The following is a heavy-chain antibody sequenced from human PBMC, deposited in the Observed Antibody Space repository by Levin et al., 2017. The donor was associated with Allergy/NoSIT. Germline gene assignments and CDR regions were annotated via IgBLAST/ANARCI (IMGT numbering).Heavy chain of an antibody. V-gene: IGHV4-39*01. CDR1: DDSVSSSFYY. J-gene: IGHJ4*02. D-gene: IGHD5-18*01. Sequence: LSQTLSLTCTVSDDSVSSSFYYWAWIRQPPGRGLEWTGSIFHSGATYNNPSLGSRVAMSVDTSKNQFSLRLRSVTAADTAVYYCARGHTAMAYFDYWGQGILVTVSS. CDR2: IFHSGAT. CDR3: ARGHTAMAYFDY.